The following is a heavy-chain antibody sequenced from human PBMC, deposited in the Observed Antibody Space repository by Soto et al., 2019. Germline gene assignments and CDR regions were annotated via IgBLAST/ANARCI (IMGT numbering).Heavy chain of an antibody. V-gene: IGHV4-39*01. J-gene: IGHJ4*02. CDR3: ARSRERFGELLGPTY. CDR2: IYYSGST. Sequence: QLQLQESGPGLVKPSETLSLTCTVSGGSISSGSYYWGWIRQPPGKGLEWIGSIYYSGSTYYNPSLKRRVTISVDTSKNQFSLKLSSVTAADTAVYYCARSRERFGELLGPTYWGQGTLVTVSS. D-gene: IGHD3-10*01. CDR1: GGSISSGSYY.